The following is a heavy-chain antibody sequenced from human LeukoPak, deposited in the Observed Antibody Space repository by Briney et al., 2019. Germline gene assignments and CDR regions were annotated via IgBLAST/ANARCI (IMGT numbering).Heavy chain of an antibody. Sequence: GGSLRLSCAASGFTFSSYAMHWVRQALGKGLEYVSAISSNGGSTYYANSVKGRFTISRDNSKNTLYLQMGSLRAEDMAVYYCARGRGLYCSSTSCSSFDYWGQGTLVTVSS. J-gene: IGHJ4*02. V-gene: IGHV3-64*01. CDR1: GFTFSSYA. CDR2: ISSNGGST. CDR3: ARGRGLYCSSTSCSSFDY. D-gene: IGHD2-2*01.